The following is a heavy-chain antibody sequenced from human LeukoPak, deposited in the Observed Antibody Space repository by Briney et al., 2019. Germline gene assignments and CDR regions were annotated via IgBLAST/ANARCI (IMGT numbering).Heavy chain of an antibody. CDR2: ISGSGGST. J-gene: IGHJ4*02. V-gene: IGHV3-23*01. CDR3: AKWGSGSFSVDY. Sequence: GGSLRLSCAASGFTFSSYGMHWVRQAPGKGLEWVSTISGSGGSTYYADSVKGRFTISRDNSKNTLYLQMSSLRAEDTAVYYCAKWGSGSFSVDYWGQGTLVTVSS. CDR1: GFTFSSYG. D-gene: IGHD3-10*01.